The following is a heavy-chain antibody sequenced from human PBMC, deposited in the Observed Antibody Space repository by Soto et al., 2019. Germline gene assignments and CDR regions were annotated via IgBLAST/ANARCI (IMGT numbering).Heavy chain of an antibody. CDR2: ISSSGSGGST. V-gene: IGHV3-23*01. CDR1: GFTFSSYE. Sequence: SLRLSCASSGFTFSSYEMNWVRQAPGKGLEWVSYISSSGSGGSTYYADSVKGRFTISRDNSKNTLYLQMNSLRAEDTAVYYCAKDRGITIFGVVMAPMDVWGQGTTVTVSS. J-gene: IGHJ6*02. D-gene: IGHD3-3*01. CDR3: AKDRGITIFGVVMAPMDV.